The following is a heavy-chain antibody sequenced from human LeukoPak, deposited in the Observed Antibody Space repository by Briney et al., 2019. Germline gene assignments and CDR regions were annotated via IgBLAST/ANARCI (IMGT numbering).Heavy chain of an antibody. D-gene: IGHD1-26*01. CDR2: ISGNGGST. V-gene: IGHV3-64*01. Sequence: PGGSLRLSCAASGFTFSSYAMHWVRQAPGKGLEYVTSISGNGGSTYYANSVKGRFTISRDNSKNTLYLQMGSLRAEDMAVYYCARGSGVGATCIDSWGQGTLVTVSS. J-gene: IGHJ5*01. CDR3: ARGSGVGATCIDS. CDR1: GFTFSSYA.